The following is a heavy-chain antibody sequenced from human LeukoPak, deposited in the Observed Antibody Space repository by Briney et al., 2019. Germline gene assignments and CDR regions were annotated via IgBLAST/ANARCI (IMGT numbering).Heavy chain of an antibody. CDR1: RLTLSNYI. J-gene: IGHJ2*01. CDR2: IKEVGIEI. V-gene: IGHV3-7*01. D-gene: IGHD1-1*01. CDR3: GGDQSSMKAVRTTNWFCDL. Sequence: PGWALSLSRVPSRLTLSNYIMSWVCQAPGKGREWLANIKEVGIEIYYVDSVKGRFTISRDNGKNSLYLQINSLRADDTAVYYCGGDQSSMKAVRTTNWFCDLWGRGTLVTVSS.